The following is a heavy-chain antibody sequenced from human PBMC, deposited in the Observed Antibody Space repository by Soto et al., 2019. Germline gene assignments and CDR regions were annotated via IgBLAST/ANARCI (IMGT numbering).Heavy chain of an antibody. V-gene: IGHV4-59*01. CDR2: VYYTGST. D-gene: IGHD6-19*01. CDR1: NGSISNYF. Sequence: SETLSLTCTVSNGSISNYFWSWIRQSPGKGLEWIGYVYYTGSTSYNPSLKGRVTMSVDTSKMQFSLKLSSVTAADTAVYYCARYSSVWPGNGMDVWDQGTTISVSS. CDR3: ARYSSVWPGNGMDV. J-gene: IGHJ6*02.